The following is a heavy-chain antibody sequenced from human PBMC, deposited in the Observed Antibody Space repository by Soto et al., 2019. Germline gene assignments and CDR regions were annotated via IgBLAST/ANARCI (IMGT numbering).Heavy chain of an antibody. CDR3: TRGGGVLINYGLAV. Sequence: EVQLVESGGGLVQPGGSLRLSCAASGFTFSNYAMNWVRQAPGKGLEWVSYITGSSSTMYYADSVKGRFTISRDNAKNSLFLQMNSRRDEDTAVYYGTRGGGVLINYGLAVWGQGTRVTVSS. D-gene: IGHD3-16*01. V-gene: IGHV3-48*02. CDR1: GFTFSNYA. CDR2: ITGSSSTM. J-gene: IGHJ6*02.